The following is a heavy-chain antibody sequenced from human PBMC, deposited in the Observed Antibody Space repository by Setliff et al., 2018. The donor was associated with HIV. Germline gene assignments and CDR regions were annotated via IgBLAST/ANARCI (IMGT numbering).Heavy chain of an antibody. CDR1: GGSFSGYS. V-gene: IGHV4-34*01. J-gene: IGHJ1*01. Sequence: KASETLSLTCAVYGGSFSGYSWNWIRQPPGKGLEWIGEINNGDRTAYNPSLKSRVTISVDTSKNQFSLKLSSVTAADTAVYYCARGPRGLRWGVYFQHWGRGTLVTVS. D-gene: IGHD3-10*01. CDR2: INNGDRT. CDR3: ARGPRGLRWGVYFQH.